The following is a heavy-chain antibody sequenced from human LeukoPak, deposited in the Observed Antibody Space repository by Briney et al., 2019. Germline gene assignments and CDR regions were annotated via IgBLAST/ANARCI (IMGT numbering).Heavy chain of an antibody. CDR3: AKDGRDGYNFFRYVLSDDAFDI. D-gene: IGHD5-24*01. CDR1: GFTVSNNY. Sequence: TGGSLRLSCAASGFTVSNNYMNWVRQAPGKGLEWVSVVYPGGSGASTYYADSVKGRFTISRDNSKDILYLQMNSLRADDTAVYYCAKDGRDGYNFFRYVLSDDAFDIWGQGTMVTVSS. V-gene: IGHV3-53*01. CDR2: VYPGGSGAST. J-gene: IGHJ3*02.